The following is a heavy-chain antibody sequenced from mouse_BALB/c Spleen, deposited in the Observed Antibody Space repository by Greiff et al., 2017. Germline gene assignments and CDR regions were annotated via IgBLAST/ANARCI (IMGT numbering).Heavy chain of an antibody. D-gene: IGHD2-4*01. CDR1: GFNIKDTY. Sequence: EVQLQQSGAELVKPGASVKLSCTASGFNIKDTYMHWVKQRPEQGLEWIGRIDPANGNTKYDPKFQGKATITADTSSNTAYLQLSSLTSEDTAVYYCARMGDYRAWFAYWGQGTTLTVSA. CDR3: ARMGDYRAWFAY. CDR2: IDPANGNT. V-gene: IGHV14-3*02. J-gene: IGHJ2*01.